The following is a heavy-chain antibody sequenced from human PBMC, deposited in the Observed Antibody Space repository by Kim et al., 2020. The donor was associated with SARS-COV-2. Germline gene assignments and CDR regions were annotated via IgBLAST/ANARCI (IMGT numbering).Heavy chain of an antibody. V-gene: IGHV1-3*01. CDR2: IFVGSGTT. CDR1: GYLFNTYA. D-gene: IGHD4-17*01. CDR3: ARGDAEYGEPRAPIDL. J-gene: IGHJ5*02. Sequence: ASVKVSCKTSGYLFNTYAIQWLRQAPGQRPEWIGWIFVGSGTTKSSQNFQGRVTISRDISASTAYMDLSGLRSEDTAVYYCARGDAEYGEPRAPIDLWGQGTLVTVSS.